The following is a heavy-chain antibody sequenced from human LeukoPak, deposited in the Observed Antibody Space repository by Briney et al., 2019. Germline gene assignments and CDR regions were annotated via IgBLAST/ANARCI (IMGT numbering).Heavy chain of an antibody. CDR3: AKSGTYFDFDH. V-gene: IGHV3-7*01. CDR1: GLTFSGSW. Sequence: GGSLRLSCAASGLTFSGSWMSWVRQAPGQELEWVALIDRDGGEKYYGDSVKGRFTISRDNTKNSLYLQMNSLIPEDTAVYYCAKSGTYFDFDHWGKGTLVTVTS. J-gene: IGHJ4*02. CDR2: IDRDGGEK. D-gene: IGHD2-21*01.